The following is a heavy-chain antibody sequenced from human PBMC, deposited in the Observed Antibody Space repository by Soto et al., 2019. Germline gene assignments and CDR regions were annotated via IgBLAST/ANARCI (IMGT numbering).Heavy chain of an antibody. Sequence: QVQLVQSGAEVKKPGASVKVSCKASGYTFTNYARHWVRQAPGQRLEWMGWIIPGNVDTKYSQRFQGRVTITRDTSASTVYMELGSLRSEDTAVYYCAKDVRNDYVWGTYRNLFDSWGQGTLVTVSS. CDR2: IIPGNVDT. CDR1: GYTFTNYA. J-gene: IGHJ4*02. D-gene: IGHD3-16*02. CDR3: AKDVRNDYVWGTYRNLFDS. V-gene: IGHV1-3*01.